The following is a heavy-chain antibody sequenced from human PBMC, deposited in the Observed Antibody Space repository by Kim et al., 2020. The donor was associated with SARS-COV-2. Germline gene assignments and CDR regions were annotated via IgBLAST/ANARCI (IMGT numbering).Heavy chain of an antibody. J-gene: IGHJ4*02. V-gene: IGHV3-21*01. CDR2: SYI. CDR3: EVYRSGPVD. Sequence: SYIYYADSVKGRFTISRDNAKNSLYLRMNSLRAEDTAVYYCEVYRSGPVDWGQGTLVTVSS. D-gene: IGHD2-8*01.